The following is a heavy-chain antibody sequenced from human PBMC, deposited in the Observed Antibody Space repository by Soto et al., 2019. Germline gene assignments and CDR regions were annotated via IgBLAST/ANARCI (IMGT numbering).Heavy chain of an antibody. CDR2: IVVGSGNT. Sequence: SVKVSCKASGFTFTSSAVQWVRQARGQRLEWIGWIVVGSGNTNYAQKFQERVTITRDMSTSTAYMELSSLRSEDTAVYYCAAVRDPFYGDYDDCWGQGTLVTVSS. D-gene: IGHD4-17*01. V-gene: IGHV1-58*01. J-gene: IGHJ4*02. CDR1: GFTFTSSA. CDR3: AAVRDPFYGDYDDC.